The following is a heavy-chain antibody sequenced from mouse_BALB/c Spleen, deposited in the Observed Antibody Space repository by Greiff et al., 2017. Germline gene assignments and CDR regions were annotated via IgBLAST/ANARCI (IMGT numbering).Heavy chain of an antibody. CDR2: INPNNGGT. J-gene: IGHJ3*01. Sequence: VQLKESGAELVKPGASVKIPCKASGYTFTDYNMDWVKQSHGKSLEWIGDINPNNGGTIYNQKFKGKATLTVDKSSSTAYMELRSLTSEDTAVYYCAREDDYDEFAYWGQGTLVTVSA. D-gene: IGHD2-4*01. CDR1: GYTFTDYN. V-gene: IGHV1-18*01. CDR3: AREDDYDEFAY.